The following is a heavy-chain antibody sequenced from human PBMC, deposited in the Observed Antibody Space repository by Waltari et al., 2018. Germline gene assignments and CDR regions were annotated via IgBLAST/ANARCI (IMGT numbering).Heavy chain of an antibody. D-gene: IGHD6-19*01. CDR2: IYHSGST. CDR3: ASLYSSGWYGAFDY. J-gene: IGHJ4*02. Sequence: QVQLQESGPGLVKPSGTLSLTCAVSGGSIRSSNWWSWVRQPPGKGLEWIGEIYHSGSTNYNPSLKSRVTISVDKSKNQFSLKLSSVTAADTAVYYCASLYSSGWYGAFDYWGQGTLVTVSS. V-gene: IGHV4-4*02. CDR1: GGSIRSSNW.